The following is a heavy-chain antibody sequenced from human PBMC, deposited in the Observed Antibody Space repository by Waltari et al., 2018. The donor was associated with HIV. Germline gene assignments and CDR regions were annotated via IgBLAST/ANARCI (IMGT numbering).Heavy chain of an antibody. J-gene: IGHJ5*02. D-gene: IGHD1-1*01. CDR2: VKPEWRGT. CDR3: ATTTTTTYFS. Sequence: EVQLVESGGGLVQPGESLRLSCGASGFTFRSTWMHWVRQAPGGGLVGASRVKPEWRGTSYADSVKGRFATPRDNAKNTVYLQMNSLRAEDTAVYYCATTTTTTYFSWGQGTLVTVSS. V-gene: IGHV3-74*03. CDR1: GFTFRSTW.